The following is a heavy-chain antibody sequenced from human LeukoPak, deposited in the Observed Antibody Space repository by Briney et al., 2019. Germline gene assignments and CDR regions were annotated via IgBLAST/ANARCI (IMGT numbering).Heavy chain of an antibody. CDR1: GGSFSSYY. V-gene: IGHV4-39*07. CDR3: ARDSYGESVSAAFDI. D-gene: IGHD4-17*01. CDR2: IYYSGST. Sequence: PSETLSLTCAVYGGSFSSYYWGWIRQPPGKGLEWIGSIYYSGSTYYNPSLKSRVTISVDTSKNQFSLKLSSVTAADTAVYYCARDSYGESVSAAFDIWGQGTMVTVSS. J-gene: IGHJ3*02.